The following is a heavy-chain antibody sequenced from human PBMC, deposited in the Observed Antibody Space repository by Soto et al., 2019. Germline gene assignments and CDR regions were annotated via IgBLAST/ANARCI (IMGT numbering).Heavy chain of an antibody. CDR2: ISAYNGNT. Sequence: ASVKVSCKASGYTFTSYGISWVRQAPGQGLEWMGWISAYNGNTNYAQKLQGRVTMTTDTSTSTAYMELRSLRSDDTAVYYCARDGKDIVVVPAAGYYYYMDVWGKGTTVTVSS. J-gene: IGHJ6*03. V-gene: IGHV1-18*01. D-gene: IGHD2-2*01. CDR1: GYTFTSYG. CDR3: ARDGKDIVVVPAAGYYYYMDV.